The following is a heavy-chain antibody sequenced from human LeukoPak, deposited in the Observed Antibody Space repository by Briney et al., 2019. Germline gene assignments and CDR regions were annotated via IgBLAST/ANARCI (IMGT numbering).Heavy chain of an antibody. D-gene: IGHD4/OR15-4a*01. Sequence: GASVKVSCKASGYTFTSYGITWVRQAPGQGLEWMGWISAYNGKKNYAQNFQDRVAMTTDTSTSTAYMELRTLRSDDTAVYYCATAGSGGAHVNAFDIWGQGTVVIVSS. V-gene: IGHV1-18*01. J-gene: IGHJ3*02. CDR2: ISAYNGKK. CDR1: GYTFTSYG. CDR3: ATAGSGGAHVNAFDI.